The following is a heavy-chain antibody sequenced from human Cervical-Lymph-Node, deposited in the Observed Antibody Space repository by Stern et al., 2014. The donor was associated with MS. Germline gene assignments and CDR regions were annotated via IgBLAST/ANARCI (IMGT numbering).Heavy chain of an antibody. CDR2: IWYDGSNP. D-gene: IGHD6-13*01. Sequence: QVQLVESGGGVVQPGRSLRLSCAASVFSFSRYAMHLVLQAPGKGLECEALIWYDGSNPYYADSVTGRFPISRDNFKNTLYLQMNSLRAEDTAVYYCASAYSSSHYYFDYWGQGTLVTVSS. V-gene: IGHV3-33*01. J-gene: IGHJ4*02. CDR1: VFSFSRYA. CDR3: ASAYSSSHYYFDY.